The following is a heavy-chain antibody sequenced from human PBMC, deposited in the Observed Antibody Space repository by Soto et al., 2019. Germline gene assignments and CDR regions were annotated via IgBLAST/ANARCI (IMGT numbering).Heavy chain of an antibody. J-gene: IGHJ5*02. Sequence: GASVKVSCKASGGTFSSYAISWVRQAPGQGLEWMGRIIPILGIANYAQKFQGRVTITADKSTSTAYMELSSLRSEDTAVYYCARGGRGNWNTDWFDPWGQGTLVTVSS. CDR3: ARGGRGNWNTDWFDP. V-gene: IGHV1-69*04. CDR1: GGTFSSYA. D-gene: IGHD1-20*01. CDR2: IIPILGIA.